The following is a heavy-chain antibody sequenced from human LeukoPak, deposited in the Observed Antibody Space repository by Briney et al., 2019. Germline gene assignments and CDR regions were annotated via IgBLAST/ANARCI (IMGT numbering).Heavy chain of an antibody. CDR2: IYLVDSDT. Sequence: HGESLKISCKGSGYSFTSYSIGWVPQIHGKGGEWRGIIYLVDSDTRYSPSFEGQVTSSADKSISTAYLQWSSLMASVTAVYYCARLRWYGSGGSCCAGYNWFDPWGQGTLVTVSS. CDR3: ARLRWYGSGGSCCAGYNWFDP. J-gene: IGHJ5*02. V-gene: IGHV5-51*01. CDR1: GYSFTSYS. D-gene: IGHD2-15*01.